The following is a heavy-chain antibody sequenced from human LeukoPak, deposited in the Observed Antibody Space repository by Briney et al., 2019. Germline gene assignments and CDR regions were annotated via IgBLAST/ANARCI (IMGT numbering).Heavy chain of an antibody. CDR3: ARTSGTPHYDY. Sequence: SETLSLTCAVYGGSFSGYYWSWLRQPPGKGLEWIGEINHSGSTNYNPSLKSRVTISVDTSKNQFSLKLSSVTAADTAVYYCARTSGTPHYDYWGQGTLVTVSS. CDR2: INHSGST. CDR1: GGSFSGYY. V-gene: IGHV4-34*01. D-gene: IGHD1-26*01. J-gene: IGHJ4*02.